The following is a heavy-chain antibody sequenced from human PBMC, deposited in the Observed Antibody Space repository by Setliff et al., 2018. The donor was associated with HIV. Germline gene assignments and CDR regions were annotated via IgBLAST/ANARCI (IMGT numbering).Heavy chain of an antibody. J-gene: IGHJ6*02. CDR3: ARDSAIVTTIIDHYYGMDV. D-gene: IGHD5-12*01. CDR1: GYTFTNFG. Sequence: ASVKVSCKASGYTFTNFGISWVRQAPGQGPEWMGWISGCNGNTNYAEKFQGRLTLTTDTSTSTVYMELSSLRSEDTAVYYCARDSAIVTTIIDHYYGMDVWGQGTTVTVSS. CDR2: ISGCNGNT. V-gene: IGHV1-18*01.